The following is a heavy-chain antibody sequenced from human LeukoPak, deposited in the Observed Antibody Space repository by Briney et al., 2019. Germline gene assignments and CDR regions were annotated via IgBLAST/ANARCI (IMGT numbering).Heavy chain of an antibody. CDR3: ATDPQEFLSGGYEY. J-gene: IGHJ4*02. CDR1: GFTFSSYS. CDR2: ISSSSSTI. Sequence: QSGGSLRLSCAASGFTFSSYSMNWVRQAPGKGLEWVSYISSSSSTIYYADSVKGRFTISRDNAENSLYLQMNSLRAEDTAVYYCATDPQEFLSGGYEYWGQGTLVTVSS. V-gene: IGHV3-48*01. D-gene: IGHD2-15*01.